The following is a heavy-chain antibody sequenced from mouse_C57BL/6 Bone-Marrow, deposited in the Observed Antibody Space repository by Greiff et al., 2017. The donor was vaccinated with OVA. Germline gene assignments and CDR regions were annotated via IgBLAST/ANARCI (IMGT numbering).Heavy chain of an antibody. CDR2: ISYDGSN. J-gene: IGHJ4*01. V-gene: IGHV3-6*01. CDR3: ARNAYYSNYDYYAMDY. CDR1: GYSITSGYY. Sequence: EVKLQQSGPGLVKPSQSLSLTCSVTGYSITSGYYWNWIRQFPGNKLEWMGYISYDGSNNYNPSLKNRISITRDTSKNQFFLKLNSLTTEDTATYYCARNAYYSNYDYYAMDYWGQGTSVTVSS. D-gene: IGHD2-5*01.